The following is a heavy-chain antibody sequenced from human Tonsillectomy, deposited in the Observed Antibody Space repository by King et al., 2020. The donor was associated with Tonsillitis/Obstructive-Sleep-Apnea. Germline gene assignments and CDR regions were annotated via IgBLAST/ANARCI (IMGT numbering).Heavy chain of an antibody. V-gene: IGHV5-51*01. CDR3: AWLSNVDFWALTFDY. D-gene: IGHD3/OR15-3a*01. CDR1: GYRFANYW. CDR2: IRPRDSDS. Sequence: LQLVQSGAEMKKAGESLKISCKGSGYRFANYWIVWVRQKPGKGLEWMGVIRPRDSDSKYSPSFQGQVTVSADKSISTAYLQWSSLKVSDSATYYCAWLSNVDFWALTFDYWGQGTQVTVSS. J-gene: IGHJ4*02.